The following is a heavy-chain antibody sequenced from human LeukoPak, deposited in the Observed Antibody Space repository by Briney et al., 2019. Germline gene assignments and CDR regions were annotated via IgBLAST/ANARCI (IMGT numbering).Heavy chain of an antibody. J-gene: IGHJ4*02. Sequence: PSETLSLTCTVSGGSISNSHYYWGWIRQPPGKGLEWIASIYYSGSTWYNPSLKSRVTIPVDTPKNQFSLRLRSVTAADTAVYYCATSKSGYSRLRSHYWGQGILVTVSS. CDR2: IYYSGST. D-gene: IGHD5-18*01. CDR3: ATSKSGYSRLRSHY. V-gene: IGHV4-39*01. CDR1: GGSISNSHYY.